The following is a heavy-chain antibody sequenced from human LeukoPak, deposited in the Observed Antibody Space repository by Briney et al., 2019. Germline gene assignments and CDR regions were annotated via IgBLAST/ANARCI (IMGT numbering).Heavy chain of an antibody. Sequence: GGSLRLSCAASGFTFSSYAMSWVRQDAGKGPQWDSPISDSGGSTYYADSVKGRFTISRDNSKNTLYLQMNSLRAEDTAVYYCAKELKVAGVTKGFDYWGQGTLVTVSS. CDR3: AKELKVAGVTKGFDY. V-gene: IGHV3-23*01. D-gene: IGHD1-26*01. CDR2: ISDSGGST. CDR1: GFTFSSYA. J-gene: IGHJ4*02.